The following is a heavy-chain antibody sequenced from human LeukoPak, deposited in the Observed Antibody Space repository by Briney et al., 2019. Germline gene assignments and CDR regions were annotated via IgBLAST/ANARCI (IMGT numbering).Heavy chain of an antibody. CDR1: GFTFSSYW. J-gene: IGHJ4*02. Sequence: PGGSLRLSCAASGFTFSSYWMSWVRHAPGKGLEWVANIKQDGSEKYYVDSVKGRFTISRDNAKNSLYLQMNSLRAEDTAVYYCARLYSSSVVDYWGQGTLVTVSS. D-gene: IGHD6-6*01. CDR2: IKQDGSEK. V-gene: IGHV3-7*01. CDR3: ARLYSSSVVDY.